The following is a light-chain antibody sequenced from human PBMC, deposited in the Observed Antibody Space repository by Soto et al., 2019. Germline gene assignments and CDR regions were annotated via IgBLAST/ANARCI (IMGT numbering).Light chain of an antibody. CDR1: QSISRW. J-gene: IGKJ4*01. Sequence: QVTQSTSTLSSFLGDRVTIACRASQSISRWLAWYQQKSGRAPRLLIYDASSLESGVPSRFSGSGYGTEFTLTISSLQPDDFATYYCQQYNTYSSLTFGGGIKVDI. CDR3: QQYNTYSSLT. CDR2: DAS. V-gene: IGKV1-5*01.